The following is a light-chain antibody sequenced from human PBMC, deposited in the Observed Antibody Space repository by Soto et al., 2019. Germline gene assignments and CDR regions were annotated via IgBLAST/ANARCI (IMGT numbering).Light chain of an antibody. CDR2: GVS. V-gene: IGKV3-15*01. CDR3: QQYNQWTPST. Sequence: EIVLTQTPATLSVSPGEIASLSCRASQSVSNNLAWYQQKPGQAPRLLIFGVSTRATGIPARFSGSGSGTEYTLTIIGLKYDDYELHYCQQYNQWTPSTFGLGTKVDIK. J-gene: IGKJ1*01. CDR1: QSVSNN.